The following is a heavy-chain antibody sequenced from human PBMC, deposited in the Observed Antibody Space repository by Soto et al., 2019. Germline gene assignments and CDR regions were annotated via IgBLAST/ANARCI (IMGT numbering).Heavy chain of an antibody. CDR2: VYISGST. Sequence: SETLSLTCAVSGGSISTYYWNWIRQSAGKGLEWIGRVYISGSTDYHPSLKSRVAMSVDTSNNQFSLKVTSVTAADTAVYYCARGGRDGFDIWGQGTMVTVSS. CDR1: GGSISTYY. V-gene: IGHV4-4*07. J-gene: IGHJ3*02. CDR3: ARGGRDGFDI.